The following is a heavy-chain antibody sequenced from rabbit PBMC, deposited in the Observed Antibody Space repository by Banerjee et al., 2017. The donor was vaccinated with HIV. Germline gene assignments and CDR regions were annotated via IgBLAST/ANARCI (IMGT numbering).Heavy chain of an antibody. D-gene: IGHD6-1*01. V-gene: IGHV1S45*01. Sequence: QEQLEESGGDLVQPEGSLTLTCKASGLDFSSSYWISWVRQAPGKGLEWIACIYSGSSGTSYYATWAKGRFTISKTSSTTVTLQMTSLTAADTATYFCAREGDADYAGYGYAGGFNLWGPGTLVTVS. J-gene: IGHJ4*01. CDR3: AREGDADYAGYGYAGGFNL. CDR2: IYSGSSGTS. CDR1: GLDFSSSYW.